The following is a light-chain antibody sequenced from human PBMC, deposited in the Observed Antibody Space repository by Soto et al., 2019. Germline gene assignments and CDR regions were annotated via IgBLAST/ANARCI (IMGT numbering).Light chain of an antibody. CDR3: AQGLAVPFT. J-gene: IGKJ4*01. Sequence: EIVLTQSPLSLPVTPGEPASISCRSSRSILGSSGYNYLNWYMQKPGQSPQLLIYLGSSRASGVPVRFSGSGSGTDFILTISRVEAGDVGVYFCAQGLAVPFTFGGGTKVEI. CDR1: RSILGSSGYNY. V-gene: IGKV2-28*01. CDR2: LGS.